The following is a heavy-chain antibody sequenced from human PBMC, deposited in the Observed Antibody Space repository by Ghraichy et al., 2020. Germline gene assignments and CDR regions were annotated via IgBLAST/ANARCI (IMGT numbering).Heavy chain of an antibody. J-gene: IGHJ5*02. CDR1: GFSFSDHY. Sequence: CAASGFSFSDHYMDWVRQAPGKGLEWVGRSRNKANNHTTEYAASVQGRFTISRDDSKNSLYLQMNSLKAEDTAVYYCARARYGSGSYNLDPWGRGSLVIVTS. CDR2: SRNKANNHTT. CDR3: ARARYGSGSYNLDP. D-gene: IGHD3-10*01. V-gene: IGHV3-72*01.